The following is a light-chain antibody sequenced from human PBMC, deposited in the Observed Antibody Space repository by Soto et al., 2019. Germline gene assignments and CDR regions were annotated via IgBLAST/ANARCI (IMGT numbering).Light chain of an antibody. V-gene: IGKV3-15*01. CDR3: QHYNHWPMYT. CDR2: GAS. CDR1: QSVITN. J-gene: IGKJ2*01. Sequence: ELVMTQSPATLSASPGERATLSCRASQSVITNVAWYQQKPGQAPRLLIYGASTRATGIPARFSGSGSGTEFTLNISSLQYEDFAVYYCQHYNHWPMYTFGQGTKVEIK.